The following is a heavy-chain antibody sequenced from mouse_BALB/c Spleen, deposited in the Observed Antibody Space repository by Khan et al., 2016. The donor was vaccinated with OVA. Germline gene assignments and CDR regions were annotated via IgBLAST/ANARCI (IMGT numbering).Heavy chain of an antibody. CDR3: ARTARIKY. J-gene: IGHJ2*01. D-gene: IGHD1-2*01. V-gene: IGHV3-2*02. CDR2: ISYSGST. CDR1: GYPITSGYG. Sequence: EVQLQESGPGLVKPSQSLSLTCTVTGYPITSGYGWNWIRQFPGNKLEWMGYISYSGSTNYNPSLKSRISITPDTSKNQFFLQLNSVTTEDTATCYCARTARIKYWGQGTTLTVSA.